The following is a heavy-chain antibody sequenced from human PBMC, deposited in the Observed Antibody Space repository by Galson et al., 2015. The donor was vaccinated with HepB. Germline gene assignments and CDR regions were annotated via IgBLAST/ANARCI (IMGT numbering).Heavy chain of an antibody. V-gene: IGHV1-18*01. J-gene: IGHJ3*01. CDR1: GYSLNNYA. CDR2: ISGYNGRA. D-gene: IGHD6-13*01. CDR3: ARDLAAETTDAFDV. Sequence: SVKVSCKASGYSLNNYAITWVRQAPGQGLQWMGWISGYNGRAMYAQEFQGRVTLTIDTSTATASMEVNRLTSDDTAMYYCARDLAAETTDAFDVWGQGTMVTVSS.